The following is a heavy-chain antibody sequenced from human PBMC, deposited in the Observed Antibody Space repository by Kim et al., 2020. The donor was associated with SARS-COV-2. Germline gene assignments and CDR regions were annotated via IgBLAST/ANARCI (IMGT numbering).Heavy chain of an antibody. V-gene: IGHV1-18*01. CDR3: AGARGSSGYYRYGMDV. Sequence: ASVKVSCKASGYTFTSYGISWVRQAPGQGLEWMGWISAYNGNTNYAQKLQGRVTMTTDTSTSTAYMELRSLRSDDTAVYYCAGARGSSGYYRYGMDVWGQGTTVTVSS. J-gene: IGHJ6*02. D-gene: IGHD3-22*01. CDR1: GYTFTSYG. CDR2: ISAYNGNT.